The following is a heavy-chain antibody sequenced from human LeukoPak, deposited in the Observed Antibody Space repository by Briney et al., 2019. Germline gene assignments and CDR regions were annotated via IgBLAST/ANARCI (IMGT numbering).Heavy chain of an antibody. D-gene: IGHD3-10*01. Sequence: SETLSLTCTVAGGSIETHYWTWIRQAPGKGLEWIGYVYYRTTNYNPSLKSRVTMSVDTSKNQFSLKLHSVTAADTAVYYCARHKYPYYYGSGREGDYGMDVWGQGTTVTVSS. V-gene: IGHV4-59*08. CDR2: VYYRTT. CDR3: ARHKYPYYYGSGREGDYGMDV. J-gene: IGHJ6*02. CDR1: GGSIETHY.